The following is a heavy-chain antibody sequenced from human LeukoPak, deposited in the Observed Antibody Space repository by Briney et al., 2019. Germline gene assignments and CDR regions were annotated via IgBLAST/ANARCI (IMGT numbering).Heavy chain of an antibody. V-gene: IGHV1-2*02. J-gene: IGHJ6*02. CDR2: INPNSGGT. CDR1: GYTFTGYY. CDR3: ARTYSSSWLYGMDV. Sequence: ASVKVSCKASGYTFTGYYMHWVRQAPGQGLEWMGWINPNSGGTNYAQKFQGRVTMTRDTSISTVYMELSRLRSDDTAVYYCARTYSSSWLYGMDVWGQGTTVTVSS. D-gene: IGHD6-13*01.